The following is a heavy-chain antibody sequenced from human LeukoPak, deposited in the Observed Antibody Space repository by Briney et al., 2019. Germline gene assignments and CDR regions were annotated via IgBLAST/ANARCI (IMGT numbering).Heavy chain of an antibody. D-gene: IGHD4-17*01. CDR2: ISSSSSYI. CDR3: ARATTGYDYGPY. V-gene: IGHV3-21*01. J-gene: IGHJ4*02. CDR1: GFTFSSYS. Sequence: RGSLRLSCAASGFTFSSYSMNWVRRAPGKGLEWVSSISSSSSYIYYADSVKGRFTISRDNAKNSLYLQMNSLRAEDTAVYYCARATTGYDYGPYWGQGTLVTVSS.